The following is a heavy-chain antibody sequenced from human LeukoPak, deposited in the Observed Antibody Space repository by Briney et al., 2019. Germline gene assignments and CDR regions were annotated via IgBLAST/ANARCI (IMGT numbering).Heavy chain of an antibody. D-gene: IGHD6-13*01. CDR2: ISGGGGTP. J-gene: IGHJ5*02. CDR3: ARASSSSRSNWFDP. Sequence: GGSLRLSCAASGFTFSSYAMSWVRQAPGKGLEWVSTISGGGGTPYYADSVKGRFTISRDNSKNTLFLQMNSLRAEDTAVYYCARASSSSRSNWFDPWGQGTLVIVSS. V-gene: IGHV3-23*01. CDR1: GFTFSSYA.